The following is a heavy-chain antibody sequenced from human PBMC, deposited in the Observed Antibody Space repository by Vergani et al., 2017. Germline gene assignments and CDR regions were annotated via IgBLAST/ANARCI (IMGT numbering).Heavy chain of an antibody. CDR3: ARGSRDGYNSFDH. D-gene: IGHD5-24*01. CDR1: GYSFTSIY. V-gene: IGHV1-46*03. J-gene: IGHJ4*02. Sequence: QVKLVESGAEVKKPGASVKVSCKASGYSFTSIYMHWVRQAPGQGLEWMGVINPSGVSTTYAQKFQGRVTLTRDTSTSTVYMGLSSLRFEDTAVYYCARGSRDGYNSFDHWGQGTLVTVSS. CDR2: INPSGVST.